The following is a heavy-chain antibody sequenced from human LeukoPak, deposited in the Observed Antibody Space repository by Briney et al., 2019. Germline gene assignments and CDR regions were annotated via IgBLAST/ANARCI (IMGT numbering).Heavy chain of an antibody. J-gene: IGHJ4*02. CDR3: AGLVGRYSSGLYYYYFDY. V-gene: IGHV4-4*02. CDR1: GDSINSLDL. Sequence: SETLSLTCTVSGDSINSLDLWSWVRQPPGTGLEWIGEMYLSGTTHSNPSVKSRVTISIDKSKNQFFLNLSSVTAADTAVYYCAGLVGRYSSGLYYYYFDYWGQGTLVTVSS. D-gene: IGHD3-22*01. CDR2: MYLSGTT.